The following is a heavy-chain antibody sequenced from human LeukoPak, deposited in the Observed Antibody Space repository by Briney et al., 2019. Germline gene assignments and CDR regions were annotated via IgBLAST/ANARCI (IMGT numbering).Heavy chain of an antibody. J-gene: IGHJ6*02. V-gene: IGHV3-30*04. CDR1: GFSFSSYA. CDR2: ISYDGSNK. Sequence: PGGSLRLSCAASGFSFSSYAMHWVRQAPGKGLEWVAVISYDGSNKYYADSVKGRFTISRDNSKNTLYLQMNSLSAEDTAVYYCAREPSVWGQGTTVTVSS. CDR3: AREPSV.